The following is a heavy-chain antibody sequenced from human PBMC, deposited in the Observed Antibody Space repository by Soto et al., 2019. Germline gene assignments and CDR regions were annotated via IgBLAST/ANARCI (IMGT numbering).Heavy chain of an antibody. CDR1: GFSFSSYA. D-gene: IGHD2-8*02. Sequence: PWGSLRLSCVASGFSFSSYAMSWVRQAPGKGLEWVSVISGSDGSTYYADSVKGRFTISRDNSKNTLYLQMNSLRAKDTAAYYGARDRERDAWCEGYWGQGTLVTVSS. J-gene: IGHJ4*02. CDR3: ARDRERDAWCEGY. CDR2: ISGSDGST. V-gene: IGHV3-23*01.